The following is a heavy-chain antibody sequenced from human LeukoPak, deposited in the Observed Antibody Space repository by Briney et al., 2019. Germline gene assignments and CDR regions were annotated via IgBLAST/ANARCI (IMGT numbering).Heavy chain of an antibody. CDR1: GFTFSSYG. CDR2: ISYDGSNK. J-gene: IGHJ4*02. V-gene: IGHV3-30*18. D-gene: IGHD6-13*01. Sequence: GGSLRLSCAASGFTFSSYGMHWVRQAPGKGLEWVAVISYDGSNKYYADSVKGRFTISRDNSKNTLYLQMNSLRAEDTAIYYCAKAGGYSSSWRFDYWGQGTLVTVSS. CDR3: AKAGGYSSSWRFDY.